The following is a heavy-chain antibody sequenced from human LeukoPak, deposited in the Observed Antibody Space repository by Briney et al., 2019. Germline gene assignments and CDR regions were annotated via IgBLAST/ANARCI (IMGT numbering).Heavy chain of an antibody. D-gene: IGHD1-1*01. CDR2: IVVGSGNT. J-gene: IGHJ6*02. V-gene: IGHV1-58*02. Sequence: SVKVSCKASGFTFTSSAMQWVRQARGQRLEWIGWIVVGSGNTNYAQKFQERVTITRDMSTSTAHMELSSLRSEDTAVYYCAAGWNDGFDQPEPYYYGMDVWGQGTTVTVSS. CDR3: AAGWNDGFDQPEPYYYGMDV. CDR1: GFTFTSSA.